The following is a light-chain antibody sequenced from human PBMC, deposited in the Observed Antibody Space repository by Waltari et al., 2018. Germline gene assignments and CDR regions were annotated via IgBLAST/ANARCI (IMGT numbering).Light chain of an antibody. CDR3: QSYDTSLSVV. J-gene: IGLJ2*01. CDR2: GTS. V-gene: IGLV1-40*01. CDR1: GSNLGAGYD. Sequence: QSVLPQPPSVSGAPGQRVSISCTGSGSNLGAGYDVHWYQQHPGKAPKLLIYGTSTRPPGVPDRFFGSQSGTSASLAITALQAEDEAEYYCQSYDTSLSVVFGGGTKLTVL.